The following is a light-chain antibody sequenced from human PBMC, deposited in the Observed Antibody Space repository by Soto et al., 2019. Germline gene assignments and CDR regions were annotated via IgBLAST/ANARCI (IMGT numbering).Light chain of an antibody. CDR2: DVS. CDR1: SSDVGGYNH. V-gene: IGLV2-8*01. Sequence: QSALTQPPSASGSPGQSVTISCTGTSSDVGGYNHVSWYQQNPGKAPKLMIYDVSKRPSGVPDRFSGSKSGNTASLTISGIQAAAEADYYCASSAGSNNSVFGTWPKLTV. CDR3: ASSAGSNNSV. J-gene: IGLJ1*01.